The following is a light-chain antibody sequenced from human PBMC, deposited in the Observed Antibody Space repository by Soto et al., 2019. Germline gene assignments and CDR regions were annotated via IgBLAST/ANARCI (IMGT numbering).Light chain of an antibody. V-gene: IGKV3-20*01. CDR1: QSVASSY. Sequence: EVVLTQSPGTLSLSPGERATLSCRASQSVASSYLAWYQQKPGQAPRLLIYGASSRATGIPDRFSGSGSGTDYTLTISRLDPEDFAVFYCQYYGTSSITFGQGTRLEI. CDR2: GAS. CDR3: QYYGTSSIT. J-gene: IGKJ5*01.